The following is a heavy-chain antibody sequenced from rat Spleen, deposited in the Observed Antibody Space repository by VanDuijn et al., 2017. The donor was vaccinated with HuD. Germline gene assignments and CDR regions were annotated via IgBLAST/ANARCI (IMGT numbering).Heavy chain of an antibody. J-gene: IGHJ2*01. CDR2: ISNNGGTT. CDR1: GFTFSDYN. Sequence: EVQLVESDGGLVQPGRSLKLSCAASGFTFSDYNMAWVRQAPGKGLEWVASISNNGGTTYYPDSVKGRFTISRDNAKSTLYLQMDSLRSEDTATYYCARRDFSSFIYAFFDYWGQGVMVTVSS. V-gene: IGHV5-7*01. CDR3: ARRDFSSFIYAFFDY. D-gene: IGHD1-2*01.